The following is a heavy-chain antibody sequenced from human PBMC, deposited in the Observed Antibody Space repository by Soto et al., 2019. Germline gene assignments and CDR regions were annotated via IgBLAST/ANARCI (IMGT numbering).Heavy chain of an antibody. CDR3: AKVRATYLSASYFYYGLDV. CDR1: GFTFSHYV. Sequence: EVQLLESGGGLVRPGGSLRLSCAASGFTFSHYVLSWVRQAPGRGLEWVSSISGSGSSVYLADSVRGRFAMSRDPSTNTVSLQMNSLRVEDTAIYYCAKVRATYLSASYFYYGLDVWGQGTTVTVSS. V-gene: IGHV3-23*01. CDR2: ISGSGSSV. D-gene: IGHD2-21*01. J-gene: IGHJ6*02.